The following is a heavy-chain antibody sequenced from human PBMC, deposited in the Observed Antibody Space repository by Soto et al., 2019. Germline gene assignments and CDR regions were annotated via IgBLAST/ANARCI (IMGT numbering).Heavy chain of an antibody. CDR3: ARDDHYYDSSGYSSDWYYYGMDV. J-gene: IGHJ6*02. CDR2: INPNSGGT. Sequence: ASLKVSCKASGYTFTGYYMHWVRQAPGQGLEWMGWINPNSGGTNYAQKFQGWVTMTRDTSISTAYMELSRLRSDDTAVYYCARDDHYYDSSGYSSDWYYYGMDVWGQGTTVTVSS. CDR1: GYTFTGYY. V-gene: IGHV1-2*04. D-gene: IGHD3-22*01.